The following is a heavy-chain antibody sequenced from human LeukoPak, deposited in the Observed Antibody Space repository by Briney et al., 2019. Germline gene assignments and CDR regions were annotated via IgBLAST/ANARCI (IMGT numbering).Heavy chain of an antibody. CDR1: GFTFSSYA. CDR2: ISGSGGST. J-gene: IGHJ4*02. CDR3: AKDRDSSSSAPGDYFDY. V-gene: IGHV3-23*01. D-gene: IGHD6-6*01. Sequence: GGSLRLSCAASGFTFSSYAMSWVRQAPGKGLEWVSAISGSGGSTYYADSVKGRFTISRDNSKNTLYLQMNSLRAEDTAVYYCAKDRDSSSSAPGDYFDYRGQGTLVTVSS.